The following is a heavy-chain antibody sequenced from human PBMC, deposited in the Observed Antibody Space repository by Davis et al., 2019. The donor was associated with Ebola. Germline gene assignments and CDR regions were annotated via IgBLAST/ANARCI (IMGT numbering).Heavy chain of an antibody. J-gene: IGHJ4*02. CDR3: ASSDTAMVYSFDY. CDR1: GGSFSGYY. CDR2: INHSGST. Sequence: MPSETLSLTCAVYGGSFSGYYWSWIRQPPGKGLEWIGEINHSGSTNYNPSLKSRVSVSVDTSRNQFSLKLSSVTAADTAVYYCASSDTAMVYSFDYWGQGTLVTVSS. V-gene: IGHV4-34*01. D-gene: IGHD5-18*01.